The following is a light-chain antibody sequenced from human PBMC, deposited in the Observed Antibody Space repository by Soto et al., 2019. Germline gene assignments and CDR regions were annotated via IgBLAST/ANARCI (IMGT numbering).Light chain of an antibody. V-gene: IGKV3-15*01. CDR1: QSVSSN. CDR2: GAS. Sequence: EIVMTQSPATLSVSPGERATLSCRASQSVSSNFAWYQQKHGQAPRLLIYGASTRATGIPARFSGSGSGTELILTISSLQSEDFAVYYCQQYNNWPPMYTFGQGTKLEIK. J-gene: IGKJ2*01. CDR3: QQYNNWPPMYT.